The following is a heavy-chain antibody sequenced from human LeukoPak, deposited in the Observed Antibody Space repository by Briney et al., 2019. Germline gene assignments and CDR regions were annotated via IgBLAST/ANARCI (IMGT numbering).Heavy chain of an antibody. D-gene: IGHD3-9*01. CDR3: AKPLSPLTGYSPFDY. CDR1: GFTFDDYA. CDR2: ISWDGGST. V-gene: IGHV3-43D*03. J-gene: IGHJ4*02. Sequence: GGSLRLSCAASGFTFDDYAMHWVRQAPGKGLEWVSLISWDGGSTYYADSVEGRFTISRDNSKNSLYLQMNSLRAEDTAVYYCAKPLSPLTGYSPFDYWGQGTLVTVSS.